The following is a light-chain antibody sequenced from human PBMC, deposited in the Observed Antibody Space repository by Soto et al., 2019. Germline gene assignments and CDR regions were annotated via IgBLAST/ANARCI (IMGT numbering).Light chain of an antibody. V-gene: IGLV6-57*04. CDR1: GGSIANNY. Sequence: NFMLTQPHSVSESPGKTVTISCTRSGGSIANNYVQWYQQRPGSAPTPVIYQDNERPSGVPDRFSGSIDSSSNSASLTISGLRTEDEADSYCHSYDSSAHWVFGGGTKLTVL. CDR2: QDN. J-gene: IGLJ3*02. CDR3: HSYDSSAHWV.